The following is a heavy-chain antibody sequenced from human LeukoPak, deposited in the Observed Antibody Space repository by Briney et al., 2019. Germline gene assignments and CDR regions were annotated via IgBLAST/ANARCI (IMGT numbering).Heavy chain of an antibody. J-gene: IGHJ4*02. CDR2: ISYSGTP. V-gene: IGHV4-30-4*01. D-gene: IGHD3-10*01. Sequence: SQTLSLTCTVSGGSINSGDSYWSWIRQPPGKSLEWIGYISYSGTPYYNPSLRGRVAISGDTSDNQFFLRLGSVTTADTAVYYCARVPYGSGTYYFDYWGQGILVTVSS. CDR3: ARVPYGSGTYYFDY. CDR1: GGSINSGDSY.